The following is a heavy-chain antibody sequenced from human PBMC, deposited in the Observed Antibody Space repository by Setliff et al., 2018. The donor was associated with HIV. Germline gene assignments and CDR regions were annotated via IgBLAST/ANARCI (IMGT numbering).Heavy chain of an antibody. CDR2: INHSGST. Sequence: LSLTCAVYGGSFSGYYWSWIRQPPEKGLEWIGEINHSGSTNYNPSLKSRVNISVDTSKNQFSLKLTSVTAADTAVYYCARSNYDSSFDYWGQGTLVTVSS. CDR1: GGSFSGYY. CDR3: ARSNYDSSFDY. V-gene: IGHV4-34*01. D-gene: IGHD3-22*01. J-gene: IGHJ4*02.